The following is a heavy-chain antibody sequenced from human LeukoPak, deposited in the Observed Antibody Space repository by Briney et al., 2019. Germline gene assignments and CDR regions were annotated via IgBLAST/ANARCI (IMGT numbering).Heavy chain of an antibody. V-gene: IGHV1-18*01. Sequence: ASVKVSCKASGYTFPSYGISWVRQAPGQGLEWMGWISAYNGNTNYAQKLQGRVTMTTDTSTSTAYMELRSLISDDTAVYYCARELYDFWSGYYNLYFDYWGQGTLVTVSS. D-gene: IGHD3-3*01. CDR3: ARELYDFWSGYYNLYFDY. J-gene: IGHJ4*02. CDR2: ISAYNGNT. CDR1: GYTFPSYG.